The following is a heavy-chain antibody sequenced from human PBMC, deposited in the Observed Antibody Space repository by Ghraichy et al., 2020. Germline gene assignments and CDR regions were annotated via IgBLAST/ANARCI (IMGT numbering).Heavy chain of an antibody. V-gene: IGHV4-39*07. D-gene: IGHD5-18*01. CDR2: IYYSGST. Sequence: SETLSLTCTVSGGSISSSSYYWGWIRQPPGKGLEWIGSIYYSGSTYYNPSLKSRVTISVDTSKNQFSLKLSSVTAADTAVYYCARDRKEYSYGSWYYGMDVWGQGTTVTVSS. CDR1: GGSISSSSYY. J-gene: IGHJ6*02. CDR3: ARDRKEYSYGSWYYGMDV.